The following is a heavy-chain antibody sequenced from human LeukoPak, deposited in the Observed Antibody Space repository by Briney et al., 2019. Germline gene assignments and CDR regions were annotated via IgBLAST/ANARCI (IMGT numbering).Heavy chain of an antibody. J-gene: IGHJ4*02. CDR1: GYTFTNYG. V-gene: IGHV1-18*01. CDR3: ARSGVGYFYDNTGYYPLDY. Sequence: ASVKVSCKTSGYTFTNYGISWVRQAPGQGLEWMGWISAYTGNTNYAQNFQGRVTMTTDTSTSTAFMELRSLRSDDTAVYYCARSGVGYFYDNTGYYPLDYWGQGTLVTVSS. CDR2: ISAYTGNT. D-gene: IGHD3-22*01.